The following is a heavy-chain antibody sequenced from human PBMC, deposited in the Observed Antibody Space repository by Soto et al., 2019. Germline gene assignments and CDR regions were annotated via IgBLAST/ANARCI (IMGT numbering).Heavy chain of an antibody. D-gene: IGHD4-17*01. CDR3: ARVYGDYLDY. Sequence: PSETLSLTCTVSGGSISSGGYYWSWIRQHPGKGLEWIGYIYYSGSTNYNPSLKSRVTISVDTSKNQFSLKLSSVTAADTAVYYCARVYGDYLDYWGQGTLVTVS. J-gene: IGHJ4*02. V-gene: IGHV4-31*03. CDR1: GGSISSGGYY. CDR2: IYYSGST.